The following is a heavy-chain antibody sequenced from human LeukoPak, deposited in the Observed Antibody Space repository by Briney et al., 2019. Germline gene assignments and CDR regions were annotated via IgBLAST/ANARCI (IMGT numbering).Heavy chain of an antibody. J-gene: IGHJ2*01. CDR3: ARAFRARYFDL. Sequence: SETLSLTCTVSGGSITTSSYYWGWIRQPPGKGLEWIGIIYYSGSTSYNPSLKGRVTISVATSKNQFSLKLSSVTAADTAVYYCARAFRARYFDLWGRGTLVTVSS. CDR1: GGSITTSSYY. D-gene: IGHD2/OR15-2a*01. CDR2: IYYSGST. V-gene: IGHV4-39*01.